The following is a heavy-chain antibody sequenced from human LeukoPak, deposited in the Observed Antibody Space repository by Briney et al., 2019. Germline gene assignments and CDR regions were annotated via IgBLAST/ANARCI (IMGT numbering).Heavy chain of an antibody. V-gene: IGHV4-59*08. CDR1: GGSISSYY. J-gene: IGHJ3*02. D-gene: IGHD1-26*01. CDR2: IYYTGST. CDR3: ARQDSGTYLNPLDI. Sequence: SETLSLTCTVSGGSISSYYWNWIRQPPGKGLEWIGYIYYTGSTNYNPSLKSRVTISVDTSKNQLSLKLRSVTAADTAVYYCARQDSGTYLNPLDIWGQGTVVTVSS.